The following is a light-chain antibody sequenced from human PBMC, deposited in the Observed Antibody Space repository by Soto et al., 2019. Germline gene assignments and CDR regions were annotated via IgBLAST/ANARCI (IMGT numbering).Light chain of an antibody. CDR3: GAWDGSLSVVL. CDR1: SANIGSNY. Sequence: QSVLTQPPSVSAAPGQKVTTSCSGSSANIGSNYVSWYQHLPGTAPKLVIYDSDRRPSEIPDRFSGSKSGTSATLDITGLQTGDEADYYCGAWDGSLSVVLFGGGTQLTVL. V-gene: IGLV1-51*01. J-gene: IGLJ2*01. CDR2: DSD.